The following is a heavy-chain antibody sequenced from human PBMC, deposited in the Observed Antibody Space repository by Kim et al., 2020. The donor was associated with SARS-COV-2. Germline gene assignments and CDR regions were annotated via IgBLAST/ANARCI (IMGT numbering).Heavy chain of an antibody. CDR3: SSGGSSGGGSGY. J-gene: IGHJ4*02. CDR1: GFTFSRYW. V-gene: IGHV3-74*01. Sequence: GGSLRLSCAASGFTFSRYWMHWVRQAPGKGLVWASRIHPGGSSTNYADSVKGRFTVSRDNAKNTLFLQMSSLRVDDTAVYYCSSGGSSGGGSGYWGQGTLVTVSS. D-gene: IGHD3-16*01. CDR2: IHPGGSST.